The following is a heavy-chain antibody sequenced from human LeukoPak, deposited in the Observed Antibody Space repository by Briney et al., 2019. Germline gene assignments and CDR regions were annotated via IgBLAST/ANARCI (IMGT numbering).Heavy chain of an antibody. V-gene: IGHV4-34*01. J-gene: IGHJ4*02. CDR1: GGSFSGYY. CDR2: INHSGST. Sequence: SETLSLTCAVYGGSFSGYYWSWIRQPPGKGLEWIGEINHSGSTNYNPSLKSRVAISVDTSKNQFSLKLSSVTAADTAVYYCARGRRYFDYWGQGTLVTVSS. CDR3: ARGRRYFDY.